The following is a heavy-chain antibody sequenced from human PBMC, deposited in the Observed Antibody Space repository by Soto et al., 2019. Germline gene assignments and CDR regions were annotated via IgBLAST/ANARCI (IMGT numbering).Heavy chain of an antibody. D-gene: IGHD3-9*01. CDR2: INAYNGNT. CDR3: ARIPHNFNWVPYCLDV. V-gene: IGHV1-18*04. Sequence: ASVKVSCKASGYTFTSYGISWVRQAPGQGLEWMGWINAYNGNTNYAQKLQGRVTMTTDTSTSTAYMELRSLRSDDTAVYYCARIPHNFNWVPYCLDVWGQGTTVTVSS. J-gene: IGHJ6*02. CDR1: GYTFTSYG.